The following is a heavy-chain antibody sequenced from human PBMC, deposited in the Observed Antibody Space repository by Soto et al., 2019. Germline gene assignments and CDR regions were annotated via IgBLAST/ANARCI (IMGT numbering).Heavy chain of an antibody. CDR1: GFTFSSYS. Sequence: PGGSLRLSCAASGFTFSSYSMNWVRQAPGKXLEWVSSISSSSSYIYYADSVKGRFAISRDNAKNSLYLQMNSLRAEDTAVYYCARYYYYYGSGSYYNGAYYYYGMDVWGQGTTVTVSS. J-gene: IGHJ6*02. V-gene: IGHV3-21*01. CDR3: ARYYYYYGSGSYYNGAYYYYGMDV. D-gene: IGHD3-10*01. CDR2: ISSSSSYI.